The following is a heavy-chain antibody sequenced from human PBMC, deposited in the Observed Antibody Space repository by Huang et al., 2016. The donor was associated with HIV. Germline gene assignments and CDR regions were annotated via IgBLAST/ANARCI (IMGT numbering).Heavy chain of an antibody. D-gene: IGHD2-15*01. CDR1: GFTFSSYT. Sequence: EVQLVESGGGLVKPGGSLRLSCAASGFTFSSYTMNWVRQAPGKGLELVSSISSSGSYIYYADSMKGRLTISRDNAKNSLHLQVNSLRAEDTAVFYCARAKLGSCSDGSCPGGAFDIWGQVTVVSVSS. V-gene: IGHV3-21*01. J-gene: IGHJ3*02. CDR3: ARAKLGSCSDGSCPGGAFDI. CDR2: ISSSGSYI.